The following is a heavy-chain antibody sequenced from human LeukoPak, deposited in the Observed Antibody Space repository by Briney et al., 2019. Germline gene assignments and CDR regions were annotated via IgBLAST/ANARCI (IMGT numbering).Heavy chain of an antibody. CDR2: IYYSGST. CDR3: ARDQGGDSYYYYYSMDV. J-gene: IGHJ6*02. D-gene: IGHD4-17*01. CDR1: GGSISSYY. Sequence: SETLSLTCTVSGGSISSYYWSWIRQPPGKGLEWIGYIYYSGSTNYNPSLKSRVTISVDTSKNQFSLKLSSVTAADTAVYYCARDQGGDSYYYYYSMDVWGQGTTVTVSS. V-gene: IGHV4-59*01.